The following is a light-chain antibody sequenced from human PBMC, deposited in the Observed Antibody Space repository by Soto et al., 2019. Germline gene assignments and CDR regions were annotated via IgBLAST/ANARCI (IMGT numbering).Light chain of an antibody. CDR2: TAS. J-gene: IGKJ4*01. CDR3: QQRSSCPLT. CDR1: HSLLHSDGKTY. Sequence: EIVISQPTLSLSVTPGQPASISCKSSHSLLHSDGKTYLYWYQQRPGQAPRLLIFTASSRATGTPDRFSGSGSGTDFTLTISRLEPEDFAVYYCQQRSSCPLTFGGGTKVDIK. V-gene: IGKV2-29*01.